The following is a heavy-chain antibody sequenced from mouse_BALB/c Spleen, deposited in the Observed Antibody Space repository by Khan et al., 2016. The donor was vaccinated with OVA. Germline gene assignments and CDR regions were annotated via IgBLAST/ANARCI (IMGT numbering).Heavy chain of an antibody. CDR1: GYSFTTYT. CDR2: INPSSGYI. CDR3: ARLRRRVDY. Sequence: VQLQQSAAELARPGASVKMSCKASGYSFTTYTIHWVKQRPGQGLEWIGNINPSSGYIEYNQKFKDKTTLTADKSSSTAYMQLSSLTSEDSAVYYCARLRRRVDYWGQGTSVTVSS. J-gene: IGHJ4*01. D-gene: IGHD1-2*01. V-gene: IGHV1-4*02.